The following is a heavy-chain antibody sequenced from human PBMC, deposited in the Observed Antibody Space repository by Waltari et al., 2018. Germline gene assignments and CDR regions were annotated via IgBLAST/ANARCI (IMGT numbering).Heavy chain of an antibody. J-gene: IGHJ6*02. D-gene: IGHD6-6*01. CDR3: AKSLKPDRLRFGMDV. V-gene: IGHV3-23*05. CDR2: INFSGSQT. CDR1: GFSFTTYA. Sequence: EVQLLESGGTLLQPGGSLRLSCAVSGFSFTTYAMSWVRQAPGKGLGLISGINFSGSQTYYAASWKGRFTISRDNYKNTLDLQMNSLRAEDTAVYYCAKSLKPDRLRFGMDVWGQGTAVTVSS.